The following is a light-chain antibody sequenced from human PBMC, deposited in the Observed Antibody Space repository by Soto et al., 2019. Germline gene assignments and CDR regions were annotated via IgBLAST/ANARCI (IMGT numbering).Light chain of an antibody. CDR2: DVN. V-gene: IGLV2-11*01. Sequence: QSVLTQPRSVSGSLGQSVTISCTGTSSDVGGYNYISWYQQHPGKAPKLMIYDVNKRPSGVPDRFSGSKSGNTASLTISGLQAEDEADYYCCSYAGSYMVFGAGTKVTVL. CDR1: SSDVGGYNY. J-gene: IGLJ1*01. CDR3: CSYAGSYMV.